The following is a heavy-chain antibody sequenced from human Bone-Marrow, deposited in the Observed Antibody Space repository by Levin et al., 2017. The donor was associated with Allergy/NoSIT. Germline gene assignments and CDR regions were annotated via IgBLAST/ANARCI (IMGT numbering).Heavy chain of an antibody. V-gene: IGHV3-48*02. CDR1: GFPFRSYS. CDR2: ISSSSSTI. J-gene: IGHJ6*02. Sequence: LSLTCAASGFPFRSYSMNWVRPAPGKGLEWVSYISSSSSTIYYADSVKGRFTISRDNAKNSLYLQMNSLRDEDTAVYYCARGFPRVVVPAVLSAVSKGRSKNYYYYGMDVWGQGTTVTVSS. D-gene: IGHD2-2*01. CDR3: ARGFPRVVVPAVLSAVSKGRSKNYYYYGMDV.